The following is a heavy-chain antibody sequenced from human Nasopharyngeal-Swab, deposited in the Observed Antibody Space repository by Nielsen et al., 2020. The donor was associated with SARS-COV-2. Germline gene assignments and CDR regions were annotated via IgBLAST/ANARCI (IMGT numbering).Heavy chain of an antibody. D-gene: IGHD6-13*01. CDR1: GFTFIIYD. V-gene: IGHV3-13*01. CDR3: ARARYWLGASGPFFDY. Sequence: GESLTLSCASSGFTFIIYDMHWVRQRTLKGLEWVSTIGNAGDTYYPGSVKGRFTISRENAKNSLYLQMNSLRAEDTAVYYCARARYWLGASGPFFDYWGQGTLVTVSS. CDR2: IGNAGDT. J-gene: IGHJ4*02.